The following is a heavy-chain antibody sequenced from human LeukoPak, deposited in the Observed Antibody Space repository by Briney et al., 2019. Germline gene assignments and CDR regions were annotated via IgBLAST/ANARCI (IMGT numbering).Heavy chain of an antibody. CDR1: GFTFSGYY. CDR3: ARVLESEMATIGATDY. J-gene: IGHJ4*02. Sequence: GGSLRLSCAASGFTFSGYYMHWVRQAPGKGLEWVSSISSSSSYIYYADSVKGRFTISRDNAKNSLYLQMNSLRAEDTAVYYCARVLESEMATIGATDYWGQGTLVTVSS. CDR2: ISSSSSYI. D-gene: IGHD5-24*01. V-gene: IGHV3-21*01.